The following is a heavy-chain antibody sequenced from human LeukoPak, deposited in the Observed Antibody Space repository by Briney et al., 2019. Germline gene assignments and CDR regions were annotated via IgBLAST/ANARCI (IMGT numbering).Heavy chain of an antibody. J-gene: IGHJ4*02. Sequence: ASVKVSCKASGYTLTDYYLHWVRQAPGQGLEWMGWINPNTGDTNYAQKFQGRVTMTRDTSISTAYLEVSRLTSEDTAVYYCARGPGGYDSLGTDYWGQGTLVTVSS. V-gene: IGHV1-2*02. D-gene: IGHD5-12*01. CDR1: GYTLTDYY. CDR2: INPNTGDT. CDR3: ARGPGGYDSLGTDY.